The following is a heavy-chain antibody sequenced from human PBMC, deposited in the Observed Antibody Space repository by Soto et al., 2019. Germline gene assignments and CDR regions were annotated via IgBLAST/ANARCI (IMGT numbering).Heavy chain of an antibody. Sequence: ASVKVSCKASGYTFTSYAMHWVRQAPGQRLEWMGWINAGNGNTKYSQKFQGRVTITRDTSASTAYMELSSLRSEDTAVYYCARAVFEGSGAEPRDHDAFDIWGQGTMVTVSS. D-gene: IGHD6-19*01. CDR3: ARAVFEGSGAEPRDHDAFDI. V-gene: IGHV1-3*01. J-gene: IGHJ3*02. CDR1: GYTFTSYA. CDR2: INAGNGNT.